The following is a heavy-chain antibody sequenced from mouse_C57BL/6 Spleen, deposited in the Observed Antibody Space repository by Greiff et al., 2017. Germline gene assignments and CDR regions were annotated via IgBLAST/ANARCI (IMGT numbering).Heavy chain of an antibody. Sequence: VQLQQPGAELVKPGASVKLSCKASGYTFTSYWMHWVKQRPGQGLEWIGMIHPNSGSTNYNEKFKSKATLTVDKSSSTAYMQLSSLTSEDSAGYYCARLYYGNYESIDYWGQGTTLTVSS. J-gene: IGHJ2*01. CDR1: GYTFTSYW. CDR2: IHPNSGST. V-gene: IGHV1-64*01. CDR3: ARLYYGNYESIDY. D-gene: IGHD2-1*01.